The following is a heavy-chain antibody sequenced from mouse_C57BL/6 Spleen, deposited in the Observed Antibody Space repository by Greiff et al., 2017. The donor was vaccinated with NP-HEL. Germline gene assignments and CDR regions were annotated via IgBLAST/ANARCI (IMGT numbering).Heavy chain of an antibody. CDR1: GYSFTGYF. D-gene: IGHD2-3*01. V-gene: IGHV1-20*01. Sequence: VQLQQSGPELVKPGASVKISCKASGYSFTGYFMNWVMQSHGKSLEWIGRINPYNGDTFYNQKFKGKATLTVDKSSSTAHMELRSLTSEDSAVYYCARWNDGYYGAMDYWGQGTSVTVSS. CDR3: ARWNDGYYGAMDY. J-gene: IGHJ4*01. CDR2: INPYNGDT.